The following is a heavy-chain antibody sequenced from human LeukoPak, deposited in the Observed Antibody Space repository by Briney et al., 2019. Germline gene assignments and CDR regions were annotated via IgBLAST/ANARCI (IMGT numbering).Heavy chain of an antibody. J-gene: IGHJ1*01. Sequence: ASVKVSCKASGYTFTGYYMHWVRQAPGQGLEWMGWINPNSGGTNYAQKLQGRVTMTRDTSISTAYMELSRLRSDDTAVYYCARDLGYCSSTSCSQKYFQHWGQGTLVTVSS. CDR2: INPNSGGT. CDR1: GYTFTGYY. D-gene: IGHD2-2*01. CDR3: ARDLGYCSSTSCSQKYFQH. V-gene: IGHV1-2*02.